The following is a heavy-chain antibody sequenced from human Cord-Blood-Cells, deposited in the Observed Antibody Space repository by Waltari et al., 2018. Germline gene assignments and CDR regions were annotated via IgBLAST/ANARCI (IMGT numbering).Heavy chain of an antibody. CDR2: IYYSGSS. J-gene: IGHJ3*02. V-gene: IGHV4-39*01. Sequence: QLQLQESGPGLVKPSETLSLTCTGSGGSIRSSSYYWVWIRQPPGKGLAWIGIIYYSGSSYYNPSLKSRVTISGDTSKAQFSLKLSSVTAADTAVYYGARHEAIAAAVGAFDIWGQGTMVTVSS. D-gene: IGHD6-13*01. CDR1: GGSIRSSSYY. CDR3: ARHEAIAAAVGAFDI.